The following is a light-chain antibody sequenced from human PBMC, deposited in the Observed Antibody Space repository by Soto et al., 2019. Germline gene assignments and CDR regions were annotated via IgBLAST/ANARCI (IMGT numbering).Light chain of an antibody. CDR1: QSISSN. Sequence: MTQSPDTLSVSPGERVTLSCRASQSISSNVAWYQQKSGQAPRLLIYGASTRAAGIPDRFSGSGSGTEFTLTISSLQSEDFAVYYCQQYNNWPPMYTFGQGTKLEIK. J-gene: IGKJ2*01. CDR2: GAS. V-gene: IGKV3-15*01. CDR3: QQYNNWPPMYT.